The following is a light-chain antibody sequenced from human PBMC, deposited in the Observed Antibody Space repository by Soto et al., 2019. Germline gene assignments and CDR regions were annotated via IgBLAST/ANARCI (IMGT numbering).Light chain of an antibody. J-gene: IGKJ1*01. CDR1: QSVSGN. Sequence: EIVMTQSPVTLSVSPGERATLSCRASQSVSGNLAWYQQKPGQAPRLLIYGASSRATGIPDRFSGSGSGTDFTLTISRLEPEDFAVYYCQQYGSSPTTFGQGTKVDIK. CDR2: GAS. CDR3: QQYGSSPTT. V-gene: IGKV3-20*01.